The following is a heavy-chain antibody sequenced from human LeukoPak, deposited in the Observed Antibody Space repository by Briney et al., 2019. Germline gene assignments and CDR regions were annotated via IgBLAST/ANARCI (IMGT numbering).Heavy chain of an antibody. D-gene: IGHD3-22*01. V-gene: IGHV4-39*01. Sequence: SETLSPTCTVSGGSISTYYWGWIRQPPGKGLEWIGSIYHSGNIYYNPSLKSRVTISVDTSKNQFTLKLSSVTAADTAVYYCARHDSSGPYNAFDIWGQGTMVTVSS. CDR2: IYHSGNI. CDR1: GGSISTYY. J-gene: IGHJ3*02. CDR3: ARHDSSGPYNAFDI.